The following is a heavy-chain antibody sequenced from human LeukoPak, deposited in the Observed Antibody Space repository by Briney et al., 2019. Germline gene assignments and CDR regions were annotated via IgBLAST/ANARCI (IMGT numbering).Heavy chain of an antibody. Sequence: GGSLRLSCAASGFTFSNAWMNWVRQAPGKGLEWVGRIKSKTDGGTTDYAAPVKGRFTISRDDSKNTLYLQMNGLKTEDTAVYYCTTGSRQLVLVYGGPWGQGTLVTVSS. CDR2: IKSKTDGGTT. CDR3: TTGSRQLVLVYGGP. J-gene: IGHJ5*02. CDR1: GFTFSNAW. V-gene: IGHV3-15*07. D-gene: IGHD6-13*01.